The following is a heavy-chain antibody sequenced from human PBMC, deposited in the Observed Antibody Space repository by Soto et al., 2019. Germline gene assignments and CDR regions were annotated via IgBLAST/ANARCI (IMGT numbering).Heavy chain of an antibody. CDR3: AKVGYYDIFYGMDV. Sequence: HPGGSLRLSCAASGFTFSSYGMHWVRQAPGKGLEWVAVISYDGSNKYYADSVKGRFTISRDNSKNTLYLQMNSLRAEDTAVYYCAKVGYYDIFYGMDVWGQGTTVTVSS. V-gene: IGHV3-30*18. CDR1: GFTFSSYG. CDR2: ISYDGSNK. J-gene: IGHJ6*02. D-gene: IGHD3-9*01.